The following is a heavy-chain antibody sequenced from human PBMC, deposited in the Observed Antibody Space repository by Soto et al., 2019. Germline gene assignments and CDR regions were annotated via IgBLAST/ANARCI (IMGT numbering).Heavy chain of an antibody. D-gene: IGHD3-10*01. CDR1: GGSIRSYY. V-gene: IGHV4-59*01. CDR2: VYYSGSA. Sequence: LSLTCNVSGGSIRSYYWNWIRQPPGKTLEWIGDVYYSGSANYNPSLKSRVTISVDMSRNQFSLKLNSVTAADTAVYYCARGSMVRGPTPFDYWGQGTLVTVSS. CDR3: ARGSMVRGPTPFDY. J-gene: IGHJ4*02.